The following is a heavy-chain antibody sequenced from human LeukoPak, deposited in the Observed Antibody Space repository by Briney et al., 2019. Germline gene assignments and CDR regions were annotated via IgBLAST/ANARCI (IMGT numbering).Heavy chain of an antibody. CDR1: GYIFTNYW. J-gene: IGHJ4*02. CDR3: ARRVLAAVGYYFDS. Sequence: GESLKISCKGSGYIFTNYWIGWVRQMPGKGLEWMGIIYGGDSETRYSPSFQGQVTISLDKSITTAYLQWSSLKASDTAMYYCARRVLAAVGYYFDSWGQGTLVTASS. CDR2: IYGGDSET. V-gene: IGHV5-51*01. D-gene: IGHD6-13*01.